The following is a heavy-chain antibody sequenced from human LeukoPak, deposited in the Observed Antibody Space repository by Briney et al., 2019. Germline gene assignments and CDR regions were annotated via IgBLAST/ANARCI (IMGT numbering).Heavy chain of an antibody. V-gene: IGHV4-59*08. D-gene: IGHD1-26*01. CDR2: IYYSGST. CDR3: ARQVGPLDWLDP. CDR1: GDSISRYY. Sequence: PSETLSLTCTVSGDSISRYYWSWIRQSPGKGLEWIGYIYYSGSTKYNPALKSRVTISVDTSKNQFSLKLSSVTAADTAVYYCARQVGPLDWLDPWGQGTLVTVCS. J-gene: IGHJ5*02.